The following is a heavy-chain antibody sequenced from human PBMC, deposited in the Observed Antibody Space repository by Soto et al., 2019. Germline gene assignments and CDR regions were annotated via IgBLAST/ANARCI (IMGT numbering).Heavy chain of an antibody. D-gene: IGHD4-17*01. V-gene: IGHV1-69*12. CDR3: ASPPTTGNYYYYGMDV. CDR2: IIPIFGTA. Sequence: QVQLVQSGAEVKKPGSSVKVSCKASGGTFSSYAISWVRQAPGQGLEWMGGIIPIFGTANYAQKFQGRVTMTAGGSKSRAVMELSSLRSEDTAVYYCASPPTTGNYYYYGMDVWGQGTTVTVSS. J-gene: IGHJ6*02. CDR1: GGTFSSYA.